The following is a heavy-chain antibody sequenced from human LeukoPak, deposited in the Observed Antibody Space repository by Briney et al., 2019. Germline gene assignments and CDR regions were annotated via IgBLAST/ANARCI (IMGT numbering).Heavy chain of an antibody. V-gene: IGHV3-74*01. CDR2: INSDGSAT. D-gene: IGHD2-15*01. J-gene: IGHJ4*02. Sequence: GGSLRLSCVASGFTLSTYWMHWVRHAPGKGLVWVSRINSDGSATSYADSVMVRFTISRDSAKNTLYLQMNSLRPEDTAVYYCARGNKWSFDSWGQGALVTVSS. CDR3: ARGNKWSFDS. CDR1: GFTLSTYW.